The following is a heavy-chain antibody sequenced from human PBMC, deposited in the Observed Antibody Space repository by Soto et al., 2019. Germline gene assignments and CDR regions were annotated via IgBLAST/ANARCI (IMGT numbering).Heavy chain of an antibody. J-gene: IGHJ4*02. D-gene: IGHD3-9*01. CDR3: ATSFRYFDN. V-gene: IGHV3-23*01. CDR2: ISGTASRT. CDR1: GFTPTTTP. Sequence: PGGSLRLSCAGSGFTPTTTPLSWVRQPPGKGLEWVTTISGTASRTYYVDSVKCRFFISRDNSKNTVTLQMNNLTVDDTAVYYCATSFRYFDNWGQGTRVTVCS.